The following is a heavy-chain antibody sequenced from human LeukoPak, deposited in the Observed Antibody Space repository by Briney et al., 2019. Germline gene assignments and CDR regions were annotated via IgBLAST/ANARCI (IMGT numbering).Heavy chain of an antibody. J-gene: IGHJ4*02. Sequence: GESLKISCKGSGYSFASYWIGWVRQMPGKGLEWMGIIYPGDSDTRYSPSFQGQVTTSADKSISTAYLQWSSLKASDTAIYYCARRASSWWFDYWGQGTLVTVSS. CDR2: IYPGDSDT. V-gene: IGHV5-51*01. CDR1: GYSFASYW. CDR3: ARRASSWWFDY. D-gene: IGHD6-13*01.